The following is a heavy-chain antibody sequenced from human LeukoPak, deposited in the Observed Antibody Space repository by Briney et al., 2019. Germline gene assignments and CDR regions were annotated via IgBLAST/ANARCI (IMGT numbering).Heavy chain of an antibody. CDR3: ARDLPTGTYRAYFDN. Sequence: GGSLRLSCAGSGFIFSNYEMNWVRQAPGKGLEWVSYISSTGSDIYYADSVKGRFTFSRDNAKNSLYLQMNRLRAEDTAVDYCARDLPTGTYRAYFDNWGQGTLVTVSS. CDR1: GFIFSNYE. D-gene: IGHD1-26*01. V-gene: IGHV3-48*03. CDR2: ISSTGSDI. J-gene: IGHJ4*02.